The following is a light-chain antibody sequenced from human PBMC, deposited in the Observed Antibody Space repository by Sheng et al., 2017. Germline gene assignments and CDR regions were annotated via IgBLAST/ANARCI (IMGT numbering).Light chain of an antibody. Sequence: PGGRATLSCRASQRISSSYLAWYQQKPGQAPRLLIHGASNRAAGTPARFSGSGAGTDFTLTISSLEPEDCGIYYCQQRSTRPPWTFGQGTKVEIK. CDR1: QRISSSY. V-gene: IGKV3-11*01. CDR3: QQRSTRPPWT. J-gene: IGKJ1*01. CDR2: GAS.